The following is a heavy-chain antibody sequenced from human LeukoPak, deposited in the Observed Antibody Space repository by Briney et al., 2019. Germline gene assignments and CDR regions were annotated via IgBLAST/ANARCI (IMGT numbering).Heavy chain of an antibody. Sequence: GGSLRLSCAASGFSFSDHYMAWIRQAPGKGLEWVSYVSGSGNTIYHADSVKGRFTISRDTAKNSVHLQMNSLRVDDTAVYYCARGADYYYDSSGSFDYWGQGTLVTVSS. J-gene: IGHJ4*02. CDR3: ARGADYYYDSSGSFDY. CDR2: VSGSGNTI. CDR1: GFSFSDHY. V-gene: IGHV3-11*01. D-gene: IGHD3-22*01.